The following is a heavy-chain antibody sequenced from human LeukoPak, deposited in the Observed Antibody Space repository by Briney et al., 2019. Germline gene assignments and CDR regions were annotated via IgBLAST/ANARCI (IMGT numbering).Heavy chain of an antibody. J-gene: IGHJ3*02. CDR3: ARYANPVGAKVVNAFDI. D-gene: IGHD1-26*01. V-gene: IGHV4-59*12. CDR2: IYYSGST. Sequence: SETLSLTCTVSGGSISSYYWSWIRQPPGKGLEWIGYIYYSGSTNYNPSLKSRVTMSVDTSKNQFSLKLSSVTAADTAVYYCARYANPVGAKVVNAFDIWGQGTMVTVSS. CDR1: GGSISSYY.